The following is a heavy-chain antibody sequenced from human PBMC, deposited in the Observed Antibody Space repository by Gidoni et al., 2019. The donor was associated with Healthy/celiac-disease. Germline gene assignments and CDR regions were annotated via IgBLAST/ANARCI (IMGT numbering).Heavy chain of an antibody. CDR2: IYYSGST. J-gene: IGHJ4*02. CDR1: GGSISSYY. CDR3: ARGGSYDYIWGSYRYGFDY. V-gene: IGHV4-59*01. D-gene: IGHD3-16*02. Sequence: QVQLQESGPGLVKPSETLSLTCTVSGGSISSYYWSWIRQPPGKGLEWIGYIYYSGSTNYNPSLKSRVTISVDTSKNQFSLKLSSVTAADTAVYYCARGGSYDYIWGSYRYGFDYWGQGTLVTVSS.